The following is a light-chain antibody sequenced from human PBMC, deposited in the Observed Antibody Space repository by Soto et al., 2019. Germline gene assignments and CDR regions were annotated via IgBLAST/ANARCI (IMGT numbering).Light chain of an antibody. J-gene: IGKJ4*01. CDR1: QSISSW. CDR2: KAS. V-gene: IGKV1-5*03. CDR3: IQDYNYPLT. Sequence: DIQMTQSPSTLSASVGDRVTITCRAGQSISSWLAWYQQKPGKAPKLLIYKASSLESGVPSRFSGSGSWTEFTLTISSLQPDDFATYYCIQDYNYPLTFGGGTRVEIK.